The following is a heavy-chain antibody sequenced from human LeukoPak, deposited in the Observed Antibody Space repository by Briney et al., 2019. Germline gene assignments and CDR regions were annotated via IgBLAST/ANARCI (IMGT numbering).Heavy chain of an antibody. CDR2: IYHSGST. V-gene: IGHV4-38-2*02. Sequence: SETLSLTCTVSGYSISSGYYWGWIRQPPGKGLEWIGSIYHSGSTYYNPSLKSRVTISVDTSKNQFSLKLSSVTAADTAVYYCARGVVDTAMGDRFDPWGQGTLVTVSS. CDR3: ARGVVDTAMGDRFDP. J-gene: IGHJ5*02. D-gene: IGHD5-18*01. CDR1: GYSISSGYY.